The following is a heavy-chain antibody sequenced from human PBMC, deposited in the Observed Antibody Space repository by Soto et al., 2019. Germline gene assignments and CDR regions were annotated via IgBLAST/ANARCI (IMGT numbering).Heavy chain of an antibody. D-gene: IGHD4-17*01. Sequence: SETLSLTCSVSGGFVSSTSYHWSWIRLSPGRGLEWIGYISYSGNTDYNPSLESRVTMLLDTSTNQFSMSLSSVTAADTAIYYCARQLGSTVFDYWGQGTLVTVSS. CDR2: ISYSGNT. V-gene: IGHV4-61*01. CDR3: ARQLGSTVFDY. J-gene: IGHJ4*02. CDR1: GGFVSSTSYH.